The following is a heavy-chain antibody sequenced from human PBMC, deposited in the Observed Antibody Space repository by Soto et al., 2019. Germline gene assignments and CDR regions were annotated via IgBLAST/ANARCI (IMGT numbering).Heavy chain of an antibody. CDR1: GGSISSSSYY. CDR3: ARGRYSSSHFDY. J-gene: IGHJ4*02. CDR2: IYYSGST. Sequence: SETLSLICTVSGGSISSSSYYWGWIRQPPGKGLEWIGSIYYSGSTYYNPSLKSRVTISVDTSKNQFSLKLSSVTAADTAVYYCARGRYSSSHFDYWGQGTLVTVSS. D-gene: IGHD6-13*01. V-gene: IGHV4-39*01.